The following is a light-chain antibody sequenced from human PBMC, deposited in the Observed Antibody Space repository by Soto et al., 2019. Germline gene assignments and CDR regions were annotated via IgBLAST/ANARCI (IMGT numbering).Light chain of an antibody. J-gene: IGKJ1*01. Sequence: ILMTQSPGPLSLSPGEVATLSCRASQSVGKYLVWYQQKPGQAPRLLIYGASSRATGIPDRFSGSGSETDFTLTICRLEPEDVAVYYCHQYGSSPSTFGQGTKVDIK. V-gene: IGKV3-20*01. CDR2: GAS. CDR3: HQYGSSPST. CDR1: QSVGKY.